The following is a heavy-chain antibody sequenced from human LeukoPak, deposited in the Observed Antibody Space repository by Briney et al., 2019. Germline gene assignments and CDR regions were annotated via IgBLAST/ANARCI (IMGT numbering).Heavy chain of an antibody. CDR2: IYYSGST. D-gene: IGHD6-19*01. CDR3: ASTPLAVAAPRGYFQH. CDR1: GGSISSYY. Sequence: SETLSLTCTVSGGSISSYYWSWIGQPPGKGLEWIWYIYYSGSTNYNPSLKSRVTISVDTSKNQFSLKLSSVTAADTAVYYCASTPLAVAAPRGYFQHWGQGTLVTVSS. V-gene: IGHV4-59*08. J-gene: IGHJ1*01.